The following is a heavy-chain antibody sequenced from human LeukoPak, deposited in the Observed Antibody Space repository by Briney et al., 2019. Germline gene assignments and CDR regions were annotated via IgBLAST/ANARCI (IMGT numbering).Heavy chain of an antibody. D-gene: IGHD1-26*01. Sequence: ASVKVSCKASGYTFTSYGISWVRQAPGQGLEWMGWISAYNGNTNYAQKLQGRVTMTTDTSTSTAYMELRSLRSDDTAVYYCARVPEWELVHQDAFNIWGQGTMVTVSS. CDR2: ISAYNGNT. V-gene: IGHV1-18*01. CDR3: ARVPEWELVHQDAFNI. CDR1: GYTFTSYG. J-gene: IGHJ3*02.